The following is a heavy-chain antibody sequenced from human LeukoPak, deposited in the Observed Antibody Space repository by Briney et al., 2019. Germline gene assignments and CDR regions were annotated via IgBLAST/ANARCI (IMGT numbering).Heavy chain of an antibody. J-gene: IGHJ3*02. CDR3: ARALGDYYDSSGYTMAFDI. V-gene: IGHV4-4*07. D-gene: IGHD3-22*01. CDR1: GGSISSYY. Sequence: SETLSLTCTVSGGSISSYYWSWIRQPAGKGLEWIGRIYTSGSTNYNPSLKSRVTISVDTSKNQFSLKLSSVTAADTAVYYCARALGDYYDSSGYTMAFDIWGQGTMVTVSS. CDR2: IYTSGST.